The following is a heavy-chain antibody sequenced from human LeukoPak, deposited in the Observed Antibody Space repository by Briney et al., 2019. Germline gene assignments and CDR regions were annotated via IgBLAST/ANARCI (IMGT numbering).Heavy chain of an antibody. Sequence: GSSVKVSCKASGGTFSSYAISWVRQAPGQGLEWMGGIIPIFGTANYEQKFQGRVTITADESTSTAYMELSSLRSEDTAVYYCARGGAYYDFWSGYSEQSWFDPWGQGTLVTVSS. CDR1: GGTFSSYA. D-gene: IGHD3-3*01. J-gene: IGHJ5*02. V-gene: IGHV1-69*01. CDR3: ARGGAYYDFWSGYSEQSWFDP. CDR2: IIPIFGTA.